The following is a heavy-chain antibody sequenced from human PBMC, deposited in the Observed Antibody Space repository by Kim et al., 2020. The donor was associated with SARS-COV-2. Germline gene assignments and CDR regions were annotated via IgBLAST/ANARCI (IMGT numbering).Heavy chain of an antibody. CDR2: IYYSGST. D-gene: IGHD4-17*01. Sequence: SETLSLTCTVSGGSISSSSYYWGWIRQPPGKGLEWIGSIYYSGSTYYNPSLKSRGTISVDTSKNQFSLKLSSVTAADTAVYYCARRAPRTTVNGRFDPWGQGTLVTVSS. CDR3: ARRAPRTTVNGRFDP. CDR1: GGSISSSSYY. V-gene: IGHV4-39*01. J-gene: IGHJ5*02.